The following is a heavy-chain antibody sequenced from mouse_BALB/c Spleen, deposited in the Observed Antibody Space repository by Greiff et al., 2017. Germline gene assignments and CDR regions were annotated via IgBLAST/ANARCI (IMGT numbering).Heavy chain of an antibody. D-gene: IGHD2-14*01. CDR1: GYTFTDYA. J-gene: IGHJ4*01. V-gene: IGHV1S137*01. CDR2: ISTYYGDA. CDR3: ARRGGTNYAMDY. Sequence: VQLQESGAELVRPGVSVKISCKGSGYTFTDYAMHWVKQSHAKSLEWIGVISTYYGDASYNQKFKGKATMTVDKSSSTAYMELARLTSEDSAIYYCARRGGTNYAMDYWGQGTSVTVSS.